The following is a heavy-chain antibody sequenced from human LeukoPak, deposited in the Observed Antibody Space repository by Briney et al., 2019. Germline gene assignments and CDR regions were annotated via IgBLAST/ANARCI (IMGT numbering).Heavy chain of an antibody. J-gene: IGHJ2*01. CDR1: GFTFSSYG. CDR2: ISYDGDSE. V-gene: IGHV3-30*18. Sequence: GGSLRLSCAASGFTFSSYGMHWVRQAPGKGLEWVALISYDGDSEKYADSVKGRFTISRDNSKTAVYLQMNSLRPEDTAVYYCAKVGPRFGRHWYFDLWGRGTLVTVSS. CDR3: AKVGPRFGRHWYFDL. D-gene: IGHD3-10*01.